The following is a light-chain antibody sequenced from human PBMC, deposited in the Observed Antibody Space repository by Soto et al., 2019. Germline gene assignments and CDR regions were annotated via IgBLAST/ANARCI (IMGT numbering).Light chain of an antibody. V-gene: IGLV2-14*01. CDR2: EVT. Sequence: QSVLTQPASVSGSPGQSITISCTGTSSDVGLYDYVSWYQQYPGKAPKLMIYEVTNRPSGVSIRFSGSKSGNTSSLTISGLQTEYEADYYCSSYTSSDTYVFGTGTKLTVL. CDR1: SSDVGLYDY. J-gene: IGLJ1*01. CDR3: SSYTSSDTYV.